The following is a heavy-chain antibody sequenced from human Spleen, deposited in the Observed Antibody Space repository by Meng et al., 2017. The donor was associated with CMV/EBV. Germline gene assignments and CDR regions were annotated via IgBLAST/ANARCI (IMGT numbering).Heavy chain of an antibody. D-gene: IGHD1-26*01. Sequence: SCKASGGTFSSYAISWVRQAPGQGLEWMGGIIPILGIANYAQKFQGRVTITADKSTSTAYMELSSLRSEDTAVYYCARGLGSGSYYGYWGQGTLVTVSS. CDR3: ARGLGSGSYYGY. V-gene: IGHV1-69*10. CDR1: GGTFSSYA. CDR2: IIPILGIA. J-gene: IGHJ4*02.